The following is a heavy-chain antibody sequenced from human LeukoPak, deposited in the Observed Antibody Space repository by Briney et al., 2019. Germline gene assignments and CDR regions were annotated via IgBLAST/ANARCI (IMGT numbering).Heavy chain of an antibody. D-gene: IGHD6-19*01. CDR1: GGSFSGYY. J-gene: IGHJ5*02. CDR2: INHSGST. CDR3: ARGRGDKQWLAPPTYWFDP. V-gene: IGHV4-34*01. Sequence: SETLSLTCAVYGGSFSGYYWSWIRQPPGKGLEWIGEINHSGSTNYNPSLKSRVTISVDTSKNQFSLKLSSVTAADTAVYYCARGRGDKQWLAPPTYWFDPWGQGTLVTVSS.